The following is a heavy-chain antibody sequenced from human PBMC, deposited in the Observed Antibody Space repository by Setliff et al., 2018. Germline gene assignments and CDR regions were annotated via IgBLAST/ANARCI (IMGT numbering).Heavy chain of an antibody. J-gene: IGHJ3*02. Sequence: SETLSLTCTVSGVSITSHYWSWIRQPPGRALEWIGYIHHSGSTNYNPSLKSRVTLSMDTSRNHFSLNLTSLTAADTALYYYARDNIGPDALDIWGQGTMVTVSS. CDR2: IHHSGST. CDR1: GVSITSHY. V-gene: IGHV4-59*11. CDR3: ARDNIGPDALDI.